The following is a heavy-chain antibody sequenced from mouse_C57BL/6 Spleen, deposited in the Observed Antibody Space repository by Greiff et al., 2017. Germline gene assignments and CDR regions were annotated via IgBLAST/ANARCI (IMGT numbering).Heavy chain of an antibody. CDR2: INPGSGGT. Sequence: VQLQQSGAELVRPGTSVKVSCKASGYAFTNYLIEWVKQRPGQGLEWIGVINPGSGGTNYNEKFKGKATLTADKSSSTAYMQLSSLTSEDSAVYFCARSELRFYAMDYWGQGTSVTVSS. V-gene: IGHV1-54*01. CDR1: GYAFTNYL. J-gene: IGHJ4*01. D-gene: IGHD1-1*01. CDR3: ARSELRFYAMDY.